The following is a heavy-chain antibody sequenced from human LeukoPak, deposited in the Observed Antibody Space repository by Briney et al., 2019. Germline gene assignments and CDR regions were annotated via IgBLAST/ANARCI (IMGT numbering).Heavy chain of an antibody. CDR1: GFTFSSYA. Sequence: PGGSLRLSCAASGFTFSSYAMHWVRQAPGKGLEWVAVISYDGSNKYYADSVKGRFTISRDNSKNTLYLQMNSLRAEDTAVYYCAKLQIHDYGDFKNWFDPWGQGTLVTVSS. CDR3: AKLQIHDYGDFKNWFDP. V-gene: IGHV3-30-3*02. CDR2: ISYDGSNK. J-gene: IGHJ5*02. D-gene: IGHD4-17*01.